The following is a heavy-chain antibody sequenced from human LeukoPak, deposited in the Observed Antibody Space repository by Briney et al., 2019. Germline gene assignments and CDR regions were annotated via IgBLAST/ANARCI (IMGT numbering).Heavy chain of an antibody. V-gene: IGHV1-69*13. J-gene: IGHJ3*02. CDR1: GGTFSSYA. CDR3: ARYCSSTSCQLDAFGI. CDR2: IIPIFGTA. D-gene: IGHD2-2*01. Sequence: SVKVSCKASGGTFSSYAISWVRQAPGQGLEWMGGIIPIFGTANYAQKFQGRVTITADESTSTAYMELSSLRSEDTAVYYCARYCSSTSCQLDAFGIWGQGTMVTVSS.